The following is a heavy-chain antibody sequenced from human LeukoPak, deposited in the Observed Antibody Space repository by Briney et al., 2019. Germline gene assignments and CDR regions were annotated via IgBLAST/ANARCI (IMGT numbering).Heavy chain of an antibody. J-gene: IGHJ4*02. CDR1: GFTVSSNY. Sequence: GGSLRLSCAASGFTVSSNYMSWVRQAPGKGLEWVSVIYSGGSTYYADSVKGRFTISRDNSKNTLYLQMNSLRAEDTAVYYCARDGGYSSSWYEYYWGQGTLVTVSS. V-gene: IGHV3-66*01. CDR2: IYSGGST. CDR3: ARDGGYSSSWYEYY. D-gene: IGHD6-13*01.